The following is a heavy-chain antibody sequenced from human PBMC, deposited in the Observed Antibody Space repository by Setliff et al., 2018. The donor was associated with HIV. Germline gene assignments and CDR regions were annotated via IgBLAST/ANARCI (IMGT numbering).Heavy chain of an antibody. CDR3: ARESFGGSTWALGDS. J-gene: IGHJ4*02. CDR2: IYGGGST. Sequence: QAGGSLRLSCAASGFNVRNNYMSWVRQAPGKGLEWVSAIYGGGSTYYADSVKGRFTISRDSSENTLYLQMNSLRVEDTGVYFCARESFGGSTWALGDSWGQGALVTVSS. V-gene: IGHV3-66*02. D-gene: IGHD2-15*01. CDR1: GFNVRNNY.